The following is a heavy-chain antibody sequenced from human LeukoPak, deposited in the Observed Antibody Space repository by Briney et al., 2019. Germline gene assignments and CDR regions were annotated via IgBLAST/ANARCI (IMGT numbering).Heavy chain of an antibody. CDR3: AKTAVVITFRFDD. Sequence: PGGSLRLSCVASGFTFSIYGMHWVRQAPGKGLEWVAAINGGGSNTYYADSVKGRFTISRDNSKNMVYLQMNSLRADDTAVYYCAKTAVVITFRFDDWGQGALVTVSS. J-gene: IGHJ4*02. D-gene: IGHD4/OR15-4a*01. CDR2: INGGGSNT. CDR1: GFTFSIYG. V-gene: IGHV3-23*01.